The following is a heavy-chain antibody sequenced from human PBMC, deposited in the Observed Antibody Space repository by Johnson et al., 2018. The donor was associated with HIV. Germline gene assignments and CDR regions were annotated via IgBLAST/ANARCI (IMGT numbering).Heavy chain of an antibody. D-gene: IGHD1-26*01. J-gene: IGHJ3*02. Sequence: VQLVASGGGLDQPRESLRLSCSASSLTFSSNWMHWVRQAPGKGLVWVSRINSDGSSTSYADSVKGRFTISRDNAKNSLYLQMNSLRAEDTALYYCAKDRVGGSYWDAFDIWGQGTLVTVSS. CDR1: SLTFSSNW. CDR3: AKDRVGGSYWDAFDI. V-gene: IGHV3-74*01. CDR2: INSDGSST.